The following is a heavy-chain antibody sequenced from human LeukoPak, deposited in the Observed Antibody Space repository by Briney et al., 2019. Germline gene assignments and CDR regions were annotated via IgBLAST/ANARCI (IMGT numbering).Heavy chain of an antibody. D-gene: IGHD4-17*01. CDR2: IDWDDDK. CDR1: GFSLSTSGMC. CDR3: ARIRDDYGDYYFDY. Sequence: SGPTLVYPTQTLTLTCTFSGFSLSTSGMCVSWIRQPPGKALEWLALIDWDDDKYYSTSLKTRLTISKDTSKNQVVLTMTNMDPVDTATYYCARIRDDYGDYYFDYWGQGTLVTVSS. J-gene: IGHJ4*02. V-gene: IGHV2-70*01.